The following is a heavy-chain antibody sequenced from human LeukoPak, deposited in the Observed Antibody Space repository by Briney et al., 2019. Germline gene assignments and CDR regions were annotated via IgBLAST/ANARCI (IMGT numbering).Heavy chain of an antibody. CDR3: ARDPDGEAVAGTTSSVYGVIDY. CDR2: INPNSGGT. D-gene: IGHD6-19*01. J-gene: IGHJ4*02. Sequence: GASVKVSCKASGYTFTGYYMHWVRQAPGQGLEWMGWINPNSGGTNYAQKFQGRVTMTRDTSISTAYMELSRLRSDDTAVYYCARDPDGEAVAGTTSSVYGVIDYWGQGTLVTVSS. CDR1: GYTFTGYY. V-gene: IGHV1-2*02.